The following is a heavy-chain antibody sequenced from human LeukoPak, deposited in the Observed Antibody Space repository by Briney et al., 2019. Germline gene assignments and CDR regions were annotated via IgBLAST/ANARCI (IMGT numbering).Heavy chain of an antibody. V-gene: IGHV3-48*02. D-gene: IGHD6-13*01. CDR2: ISSSSRTI. Sequence: GGSLRLSCAASGFTFSHYTMNWAREAPGKGLVWVSDISSSSRTISYADSVKGRFTISRDNAKNSLYLQMNSLRDEDTAVYYCARERWGAAAGTDYWGQGTLVTVSS. CDR3: ARERWGAAAGTDY. J-gene: IGHJ4*02. CDR1: GFTFSHYT.